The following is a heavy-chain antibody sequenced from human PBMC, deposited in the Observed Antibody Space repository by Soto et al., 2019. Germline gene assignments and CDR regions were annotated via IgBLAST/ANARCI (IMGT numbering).Heavy chain of an antibody. Sequence: EVQLVESGGGLVQPGGSLRLSCAASGFTFNKYWMHWVRQAPGKGLVWVSRISSDGSDTIYAGSVRGRFAVSRDNAKNMLFLQINSLTADDTAIYYCVRGWIPAQNVGYLQFWGQGTLVTVSS. J-gene: IGHJ4*02. CDR1: GFTFNKYW. CDR2: ISSDGSDT. CDR3: VRGWIPAQNVGYLQF. V-gene: IGHV3-74*01. D-gene: IGHD1-26*01.